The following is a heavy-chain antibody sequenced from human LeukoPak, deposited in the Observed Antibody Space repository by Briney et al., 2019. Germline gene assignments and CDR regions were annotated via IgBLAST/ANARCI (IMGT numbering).Heavy chain of an antibody. CDR2: IHYIGRP. D-gene: IGHD3-3*01. CDR3: ARHESSLEWFFDY. V-gene: IGHV4-39*01. CDR1: NGSISSSSYY. J-gene: IGHJ4*02. Sequence: SETLSLTCTVSNGSISSSSYYWGWICQPPGKGLEWIGNIHYIGRPYYNPSLKSRVTTSVDTSKNQFSLKLSSVTAADTAVYYCARHESSLEWFFDYWGQGTLVTVSS.